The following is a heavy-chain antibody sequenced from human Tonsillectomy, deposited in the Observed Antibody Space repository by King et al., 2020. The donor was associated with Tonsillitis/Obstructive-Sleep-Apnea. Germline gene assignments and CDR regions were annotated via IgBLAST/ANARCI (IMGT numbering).Heavy chain of an antibody. J-gene: IGHJ1*01. Sequence: QLVQSGAEVKKPGESLKISCKGSGYSFTSYWIGWVRQMPGKGLEWMGIIYPGDSDTRYSPSFQGQVTISADKPISTAYLQWSSLKASDTAMYYCARLRYCSSTSCYALQHWGQGTLVTVSS. V-gene: IGHV5-51*01. CDR2: IYPGDSDT. D-gene: IGHD2-2*01. CDR3: ARLRYCSSTSCYALQH. CDR1: GYSFTSYW.